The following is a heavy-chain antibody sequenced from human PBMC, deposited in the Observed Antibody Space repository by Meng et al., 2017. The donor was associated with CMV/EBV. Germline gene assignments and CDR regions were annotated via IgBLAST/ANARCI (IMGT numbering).Heavy chain of an antibody. Sequence: TVSGGSISSSSSSWGWIRQPPGKGLEWIGSIYYSGSTYYNPSLKSRVTISVDTSKNQFSLKLSSVTAADTAVYYCAGRYGSTNWFDPWGQGTLVTVSS. V-gene: IGHV4-39*07. D-gene: IGHD4-17*01. CDR1: GGSISSSSSS. CDR3: AGRYGSTNWFDP. CDR2: IYYSGST. J-gene: IGHJ5*02.